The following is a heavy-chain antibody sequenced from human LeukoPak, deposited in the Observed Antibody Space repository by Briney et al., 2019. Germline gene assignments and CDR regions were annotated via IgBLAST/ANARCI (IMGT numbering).Heavy chain of an antibody. Sequence: GGSLRLSCAASGFTFTNYWMTWVRQAPGKGLEWVANIKQDGSEKYYVDSVKGRFTISRDDAKNSLYLQMNSLRAEDTAVYYCARGPQYYDFWSGYYTGFYYYYGMDVWGQGTTVTVSS. J-gene: IGHJ6*02. D-gene: IGHD3-3*01. CDR2: IKQDGSEK. CDR1: GFTFTNYW. CDR3: ARGPQYYDFWSGYYTGFYYYYGMDV. V-gene: IGHV3-7*01.